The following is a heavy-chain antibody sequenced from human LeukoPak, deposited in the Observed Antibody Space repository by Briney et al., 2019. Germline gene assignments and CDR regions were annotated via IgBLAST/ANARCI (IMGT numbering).Heavy chain of an antibody. CDR1: GGSISSGGYY. V-gene: IGHV4-31*03. J-gene: IGHJ4*02. CDR3: ARAGIVAYYFDY. Sequence: SETLSLTCTVSGGSISSGGYYWSWIRQHPGKGLEWIGYIYYSGSTYYNPSLKSRVTILVDTSKNQFSLKLSSVTAADTAVYYCARAGIVAYYFDYWGQGTLVTVSS. D-gene: IGHD1-26*01. CDR2: IYYSGST.